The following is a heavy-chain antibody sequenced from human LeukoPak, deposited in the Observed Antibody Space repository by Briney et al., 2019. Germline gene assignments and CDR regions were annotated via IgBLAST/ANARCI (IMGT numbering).Heavy chain of an antibody. CDR2: IKQDGSEK. Sequence: GGSLRLSCAASGFTFSSYWMSWVREAPGKGLEWVANIKQDGSEKYYVDSVKGRFTISRDNAKNSLYLQMNSLRAEDTAVYYCARDQRLGDYVWGSYRYNWFDPWGHGTLVTVSS. CDR3: ARDQRLGDYVWGSYRYNWFDP. J-gene: IGHJ5*02. V-gene: IGHV3-7*03. CDR1: GFTFSSYW. D-gene: IGHD3-16*02.